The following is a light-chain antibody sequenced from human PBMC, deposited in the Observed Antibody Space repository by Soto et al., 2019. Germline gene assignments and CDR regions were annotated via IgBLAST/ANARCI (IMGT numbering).Light chain of an antibody. Sequence: ESVLTQSPGILSLSPGERATLSCRDSQSVSSCYLAWYQQKPCEAHRLLIYGASNRATGIPARFSASGSKTNFTLTISRLGPEDFAVYYSQQYGSPPPYTVGHGTQRQSK. J-gene: IGKJ2*01. CDR2: GAS. CDR1: QSVSSCY. V-gene: IGKV3-20*01. CDR3: QQYGSPPPYT.